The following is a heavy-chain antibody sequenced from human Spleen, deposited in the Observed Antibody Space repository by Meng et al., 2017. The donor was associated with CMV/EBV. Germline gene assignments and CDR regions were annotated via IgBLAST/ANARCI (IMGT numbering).Heavy chain of an antibody. J-gene: IGHJ6*02. CDR2: IIPIFRIG. CDR3: ARGPRDIVVIPTAIAGDYFYYGMDV. CDR1: GGTFNIYA. D-gene: IGHD2-2*01. Sequence: SVKVSCKASGGTFNIYAISWVRQAPGQGLEWMGGIIPIFRIGHYAQKFQGRVTITTDESTTTAYMELNSLTSEDTALYYCARGPRDIVVIPTAIAGDYFYYGMDVWGQGTTVTVSS. V-gene: IGHV1-69*05.